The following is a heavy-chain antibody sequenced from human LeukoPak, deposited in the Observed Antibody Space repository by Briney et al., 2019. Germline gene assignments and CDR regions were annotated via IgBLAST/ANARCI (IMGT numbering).Heavy chain of an antibody. V-gene: IGHV4-59*01. CDR2: IYYSGST. D-gene: IGHD3-22*01. Sequence: SETLSLTCTVSGGSISSYYWSWIRQPPGKGLEWIGYIYYSGSTNYNPSLKSRGTISVDTSKNQFSLKLSSVTAADTAVYYCARINYDSSGYRSDYWGQGTLVTVSS. CDR1: GGSISSYY. CDR3: ARINYDSSGYRSDY. J-gene: IGHJ4*02.